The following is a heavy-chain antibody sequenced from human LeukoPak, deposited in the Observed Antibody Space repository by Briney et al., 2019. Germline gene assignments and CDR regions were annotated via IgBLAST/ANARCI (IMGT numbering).Heavy chain of an antibody. Sequence: LEWVANIRQDGSEKYYVDSVKGRFTISRDNVKNSLFLQMNSLRAEDTAVYFCARGLDAFDIWGQGTLVTVSS. J-gene: IGHJ3*02. CDR3: ARGLDAFDI. CDR2: IRQDGSEK. V-gene: IGHV3-7*03.